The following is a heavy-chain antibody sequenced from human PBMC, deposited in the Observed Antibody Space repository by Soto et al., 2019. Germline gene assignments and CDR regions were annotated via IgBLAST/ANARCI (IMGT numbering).Heavy chain of an antibody. V-gene: IGHV4-59*08. CDR2: IYYSGST. D-gene: IGHD2-15*01. Sequence: SETLSLTCTVSGGSISSYYWSWIRQPPGKGLEWIGYIYYSGSTNYNPSLKSRVTISVDTSKNQFSLKLSSVTAADTAVYYCARHRIYGGLGGNFDYWGQGTLVTVSS. J-gene: IGHJ4*02. CDR3: ARHRIYGGLGGNFDY. CDR1: GGSISSYY.